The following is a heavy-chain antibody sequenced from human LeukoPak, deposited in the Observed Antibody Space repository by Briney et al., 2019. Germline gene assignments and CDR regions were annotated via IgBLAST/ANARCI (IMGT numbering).Heavy chain of an antibody. V-gene: IGHV3-30*02. J-gene: IGHJ2*01. CDR3: AKGPDSEGAAAGPFFWYFDL. CDR1: GFTFSSYG. D-gene: IGHD6-13*01. Sequence: PGGSLRLSCAASGFTFSSYGMHWVRQAPGKGLEWVSFIRYDGSNKYYADSVKGRFTISRDNSKTTLYLQMNSLRAEDTAVYYCAKGPDSEGAAAGPFFWYFDLWGRGTLVTVSS. CDR2: IRYDGSNK.